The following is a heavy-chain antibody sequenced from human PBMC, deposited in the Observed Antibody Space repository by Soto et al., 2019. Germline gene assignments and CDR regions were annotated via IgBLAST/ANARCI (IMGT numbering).Heavy chain of an antibody. CDR1: GGPISSGGYY. D-gene: IGHD5-18*01. CDR2: IYYSGST. V-gene: IGHV4-31*03. Sequence: QVQLQESGPGLVKPSQTLSLTCTVSGGPISSGGYYWSWIRQHPGKGLEWIGYIYYSGSTYYNPSLKSRVTISVDTSKNQFSLKLSSVTAADTAVYYCARLDTAMVRGTYYFDYWGQGTLVTVSS. CDR3: ARLDTAMVRGTYYFDY. J-gene: IGHJ4*02.